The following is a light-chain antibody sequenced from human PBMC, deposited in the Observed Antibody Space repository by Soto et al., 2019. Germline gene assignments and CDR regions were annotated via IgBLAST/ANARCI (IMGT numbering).Light chain of an antibody. V-gene: IGLV2-14*01. J-gene: IGLJ1*01. CDR2: DVG. CDR1: SSDVGGYHY. Sequence: QSALTQPASVSGSPGQSITISCTGTSSDVGGYHYVSWYQQYPGKAPKVMIYDVGNRPSGVSNRFSGSKSGNTASLTISGLQAEDEADYYCSSYTTSSTYVFGTGTKVTVL. CDR3: SSYTTSSTYV.